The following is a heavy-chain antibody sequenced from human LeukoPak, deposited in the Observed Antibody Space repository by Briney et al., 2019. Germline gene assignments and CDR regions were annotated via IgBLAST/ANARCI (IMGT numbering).Heavy chain of an antibody. CDR1: GFTFDVYG. V-gene: IGHV3-20*04. CDR3: ARAGTGTTSPFDY. D-gene: IGHD1-1*01. CDR2: IKWKGGST. J-gene: IGHJ4*02. Sequence: PGGSLRLSCAPSGFTFDVYGMSWVRQTPGEGLEWVSGIKWKGGSTGYVDSVKGRSTISRDNAKNSLYLQMKSLRAEGTALYYCARAGTGTTSPFDYWGQGSLVTVSS.